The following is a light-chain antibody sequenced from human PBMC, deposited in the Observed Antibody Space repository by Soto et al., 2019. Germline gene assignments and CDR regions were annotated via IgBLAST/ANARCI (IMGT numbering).Light chain of an antibody. V-gene: IGKV3-11*01. CDR2: DTS. J-gene: IGKJ5*01. CDR1: QSVRNL. CDR3: QQRYTWPIT. Sequence: EIVLTQSPATRSLSPGESATLSCRASQSVRNLLAWYQQRPGQAPRLLIYDTSNRATGIPARFSGSGSGADFTLTSSSLEPEDFAVYYCQQRYTWPITFGQGTRLEIK.